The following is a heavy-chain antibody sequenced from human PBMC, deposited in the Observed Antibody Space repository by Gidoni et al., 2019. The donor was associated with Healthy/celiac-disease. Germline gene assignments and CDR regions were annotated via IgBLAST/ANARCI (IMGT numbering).Heavy chain of an antibody. CDR3: AKDFSPYSSNKGPKTGYYYYGMDV. D-gene: IGHD6-13*01. CDR1: GFTFSSYG. V-gene: IGHV3-30*18. J-gene: IGHJ6*02. CDR2: ISYDGSNK. Sequence: QVQLVESGGGVVQPGRSLRLSCAASGFTFSSYGMHWVRPAPGKGLEWVAVISYDGSNKYYADSVKGRFTISRDNSKNTLYLQMNSLRAEDTAVYYCAKDFSPYSSNKGPKTGYYYYGMDVWGQGTTVTVSS.